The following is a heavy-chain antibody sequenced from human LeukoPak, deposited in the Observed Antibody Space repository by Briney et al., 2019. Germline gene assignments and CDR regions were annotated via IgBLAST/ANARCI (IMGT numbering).Heavy chain of an antibody. CDR2: ISRSSSTI. Sequence: AGGSLRLSCAASGFTFSSYSMNWVRQAPGKGLEWVSYISRSSSTIYYADSVKGRFTTSRDNAKNSLYLQMNSLRAEDTAVYYCARDEGATVATYRFDFWGRGTLVTVSS. CDR3: ARDEGATVATYRFDF. D-gene: IGHD4-23*01. V-gene: IGHV3-48*01. CDR1: GFTFSSYS. J-gene: IGHJ4*02.